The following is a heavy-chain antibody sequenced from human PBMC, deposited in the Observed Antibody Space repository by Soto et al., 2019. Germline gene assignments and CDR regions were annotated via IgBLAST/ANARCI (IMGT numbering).Heavy chain of an antibody. Sequence: PSETLSLTCTVSGGSISSGGYYWSWIRQHPGKGLEWIGYIYYSGSTYYNPSLKSRVTISVDTSKNQFSLKLSSVTAADTAVYYCAREVHEAGYCSSTSCSREWFDPWGQGTLVTVS. CDR2: IYYSGST. V-gene: IGHV4-31*03. CDR1: GGSISSGGYY. J-gene: IGHJ5*02. D-gene: IGHD2-2*01. CDR3: AREVHEAGYCSSTSCSREWFDP.